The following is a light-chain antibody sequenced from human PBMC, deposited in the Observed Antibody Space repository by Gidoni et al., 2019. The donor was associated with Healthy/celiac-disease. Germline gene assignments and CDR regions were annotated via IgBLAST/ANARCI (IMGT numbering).Light chain of an antibody. Sequence: EIVLTQSPATLSLSPGERATLSCRASQSVSSYLAWYQQKPGQAPRLLIYVASNRATGIPARFSGSGSGTDFTLTISSLEPEDFAVYYCQQRSNWPWTFXQXTKVXIK. CDR2: VAS. V-gene: IGKV3-11*01. CDR1: QSVSSY. J-gene: IGKJ1*01. CDR3: QQRSNWPWT.